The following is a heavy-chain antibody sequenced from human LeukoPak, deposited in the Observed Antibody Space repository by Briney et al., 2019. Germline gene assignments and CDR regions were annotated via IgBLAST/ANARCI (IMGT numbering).Heavy chain of an antibody. CDR1: GFTFSTFA. D-gene: IGHD4-17*01. J-gene: IGHJ6*03. CDR2: ITGSGPYM. CDR3: AKSATTVTRDYYYYMDV. Sequence: KTGGSLRLSCAASGFTFSTFAMHWVRLSPGKGLEWVSSITGSGPYMLYADSVKGRFTISRDNSKNTLYLQMNSLRAEDTAVYYCAKSATTVTRDYYYYMDVWGKGTTVTVSS. V-gene: IGHV3-21*01.